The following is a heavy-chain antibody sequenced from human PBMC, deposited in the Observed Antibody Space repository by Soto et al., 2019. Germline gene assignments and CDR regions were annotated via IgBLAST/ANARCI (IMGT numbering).Heavy chain of an antibody. CDR1: GFTFSSYG. D-gene: IGHD2-21*01. J-gene: IGHJ6*02. Sequence: QVQLVESGGGVVQPGRSLRLSCAASGFTFSSYGTHWVRQAPGKGLEWVAVIWYDGSNKYYADSVKGRFTISRDNSKNTLYLQMNSLRAEDTAVYYCARGLWGMDVWGQGTTVTVPS. CDR2: IWYDGSNK. CDR3: ARGLWGMDV. V-gene: IGHV3-33*01.